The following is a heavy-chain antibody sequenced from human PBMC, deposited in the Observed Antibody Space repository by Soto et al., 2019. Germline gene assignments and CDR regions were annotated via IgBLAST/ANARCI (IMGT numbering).Heavy chain of an antibody. V-gene: IGHV3-43D*03. CDR1: GFDFDDFA. Sequence: ESGGGEIQTGGSLRLSCAAAGFDFDDFAMHWVRQPPGKGLEWVSLTNSDGTDSYYMDSVRGRFTISRDNGKNSLYLQMDRLRPEDTALYFCAKALYYYGSSPLDHWGQGTLVSVSS. J-gene: IGHJ4*02. CDR2: TNSDGTDS. CDR3: AKALYYYGSSPLDH. D-gene: IGHD3-22*01.